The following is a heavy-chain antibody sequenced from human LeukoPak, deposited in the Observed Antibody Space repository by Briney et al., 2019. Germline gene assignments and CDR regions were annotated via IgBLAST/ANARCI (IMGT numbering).Heavy chain of an antibody. CDR1: GFTFTNYA. J-gene: IGHJ4*02. V-gene: IGHV1-3*01. CDR2: INAGNGHT. D-gene: IGHD6-13*01. CDR3: ARDLIAAAGHFDY. Sequence: ASVKVSCKASGFTFTNYAMQWVRQAPGQRLEWMGWINAGNGHTRYSQRFQGRVTITRDTSATTVYMELRSLRSDDTAVYYCARDLIAAAGHFDYWGQGTLVTVSS.